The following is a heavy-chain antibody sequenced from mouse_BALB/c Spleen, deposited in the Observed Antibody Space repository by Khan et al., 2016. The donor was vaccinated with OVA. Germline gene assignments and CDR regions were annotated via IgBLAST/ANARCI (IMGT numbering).Heavy chain of an antibody. J-gene: IGHJ3*01. Sequence: EVQVVESGGGLVKPGGSLKLSCAASGFTFSNYAMSWVRQSPEKRLEWVASIGSGGSTYYLASVKGRFTISRDNARNILYLQMSSLRSEETALYYCARDYGFTYWGQGTLFTVSA. CDR3: ARDYGFTY. CDR1: GFTFSNYA. V-gene: IGHV5-6-5*01. CDR2: IGSGGST. D-gene: IGHD1-1*01.